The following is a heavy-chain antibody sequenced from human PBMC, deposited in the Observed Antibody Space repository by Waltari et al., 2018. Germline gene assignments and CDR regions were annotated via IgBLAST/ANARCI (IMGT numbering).Heavy chain of an antibody. CDR1: GGSISSSSYY. J-gene: IGHJ4*02. D-gene: IGHD3-3*01. Sequence: QLQLQASGPGLVKPSETLSLTCTVSGGSISSSSYYWGWIRHTQGTGLEWIGSIYYSGSTYYNPSLKSRVTISVDTSKNQFSLKLSSVTAADTAVYYCARVVFLLRFLEWKTHYFDYWGQGTLVTVSS. V-gene: IGHV4-39*07. CDR2: IYYSGST. CDR3: ARVVFLLRFLEWKTHYFDY.